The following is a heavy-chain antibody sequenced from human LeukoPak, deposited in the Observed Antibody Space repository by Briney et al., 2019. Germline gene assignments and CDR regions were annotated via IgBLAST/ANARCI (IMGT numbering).Heavy chain of an antibody. CDR3: ARNRDGYNSFDY. CDR1: GGSISSYY. D-gene: IGHD5-24*01. CDR2: IYYSGSS. V-gene: IGHV4-59*06. J-gene: IGHJ4*02. Sequence: PSETLSLTCTVSGGSISSYYRSWIRQHPGKGLEWIGYIYYSGSSYYNPSLRSRVTISVDTSKNHFSLKLSSVTAADTAVYYCARNRDGYNSFDYWGQGTLVTVSS.